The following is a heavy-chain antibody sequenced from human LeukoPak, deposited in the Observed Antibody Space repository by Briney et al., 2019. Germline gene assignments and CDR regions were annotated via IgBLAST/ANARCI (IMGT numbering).Heavy chain of an antibody. CDR1: GGSISSYY. V-gene: IGHV4-59*01. J-gene: IGHJ3*02. CDR3: ARALYYYGSGSYGAFDI. CDR2: IYYSGST. D-gene: IGHD3-10*01. Sequence: SETLSLTCTVSGGSISSYYWSWIRQPPGKGLEWIGYIYYSGSTNYSPSLKSRGTISVDTSKNQFSLKLSSVTAADTAVYYCARALYYYGSGSYGAFDIWGQGTMVTVSS.